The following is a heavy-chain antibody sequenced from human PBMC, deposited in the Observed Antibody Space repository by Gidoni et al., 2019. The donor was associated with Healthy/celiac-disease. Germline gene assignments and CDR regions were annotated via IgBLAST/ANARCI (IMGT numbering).Heavy chain of an antibody. V-gene: IGHV3-33*01. Sequence: QVQLVESGGGVVQPGRSLRLSCSLSGFTFSSYGMHWVRQSPGKGLEWVAVIWYDGSNKYYADSVKGRFTISRDNSKNTLYLQMNSLRAEDTAVYYCARGGVAGPFDYWGQGTLVTVSS. D-gene: IGHD6-19*01. CDR3: ARGGVAGPFDY. J-gene: IGHJ4*02. CDR1: GFTFSSYG. CDR2: IWYDGSNK.